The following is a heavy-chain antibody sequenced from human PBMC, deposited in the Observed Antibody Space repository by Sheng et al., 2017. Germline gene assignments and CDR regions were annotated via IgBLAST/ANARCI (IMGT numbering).Heavy chain of an antibody. D-gene: IGHD6-19*01. Sequence: QLVQSGAEVKQPGASVKVSCKTSGYTFTDYDINWVRQATGQGLEWMGWVNPNSGHTGYAQKFHGRVTITRDTSISTAYMEISSLRFDDSAVYYCARSSSGFDHWARNAGHRLL. V-gene: IGHV1-8*03. J-gene: IGHJ4*01. CDR1: GYTFTDYD. CDR3: ARSSSGFDH. CDR2: VNPNSGHT.